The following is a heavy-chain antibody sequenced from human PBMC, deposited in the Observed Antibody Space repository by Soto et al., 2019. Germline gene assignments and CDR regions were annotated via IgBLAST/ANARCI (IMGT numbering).Heavy chain of an antibody. CDR1: GGSVGSGAYY. D-gene: IGHD5-12*01. CDR2: IQYSGDT. J-gene: IGHJ3*01. Sequence: QVLLQEPGPGQVRPSETLSLTCIVSGGSVGSGAYYWSWIRQPPGSALEWIGYIQYSGDTNYNSSLKSRVTISVDRSRNRFSLMLTSVTAADTAFYYCARHDYADRTFDLWGQGTKVTVSS. CDR3: ARHDYADRTFDL. V-gene: IGHV4-61*08.